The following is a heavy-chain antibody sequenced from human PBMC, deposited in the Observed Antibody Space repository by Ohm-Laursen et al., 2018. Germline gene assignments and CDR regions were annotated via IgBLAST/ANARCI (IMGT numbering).Heavy chain of an antibody. Sequence: SETLSLTCTVSGDSISSYYWSWIRQPPGKGLEWIGYIYKSGSTNYNPSLKSRVTISADTSKNQISLKLSSVTAADTAVYYCARGKGSYGYLDAFDIWGQGTLVTVSS. D-gene: IGHD5-18*01. CDR3: ARGKGSYGYLDAFDI. CDR2: IYKSGST. J-gene: IGHJ3*02. CDR1: GDSISSYY. V-gene: IGHV4-59*01.